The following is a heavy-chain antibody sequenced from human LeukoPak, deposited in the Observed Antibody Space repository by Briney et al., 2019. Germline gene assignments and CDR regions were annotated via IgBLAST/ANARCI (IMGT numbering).Heavy chain of an antibody. D-gene: IGHD2/OR15-2a*01. J-gene: IGHJ6*03. Sequence: PSETLSLTCTVSGDSITSHYWTWIRQVPGKGLEFIAYISYTGDTNYSPSLKSRVTISIDTSKSQFSLKMTSVTAADTAVYFCARLSLAAVAFMYRHMDVWGKGTTVTVSS. CDR2: ISYTGDT. V-gene: IGHV4-59*11. CDR3: ARLSLAAVAFMYRHMDV. CDR1: GDSITSHY.